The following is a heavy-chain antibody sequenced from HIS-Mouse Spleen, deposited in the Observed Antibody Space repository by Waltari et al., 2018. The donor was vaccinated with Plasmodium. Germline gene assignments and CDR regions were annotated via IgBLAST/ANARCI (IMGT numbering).Heavy chain of an antibody. V-gene: IGHV3-7*01. D-gene: IGHD6-13*01. Sequence: EVQLVESGGGLVQPGGSLTLSCAASGVTFSSYWMSWVRQAPGKGREWVRNIKQDGSAKDYVDSVKGRFTMARDKAKNSLYLPMNSLRAEDTAVYYCASSWYWYFDLWGRGTLVTVSS. J-gene: IGHJ2*01. CDR1: GVTFSSYW. CDR2: IKQDGSAK. CDR3: ASSWYWYFDL.